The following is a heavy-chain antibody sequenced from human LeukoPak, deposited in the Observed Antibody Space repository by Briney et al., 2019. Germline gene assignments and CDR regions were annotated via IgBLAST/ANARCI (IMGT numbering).Heavy chain of an antibody. J-gene: IGHJ3*02. Sequence: VSGPALVKPTQTLTLTCTFSGFSLSTSGMCVSWIRQPPGKALEWLARIDWDDDKYYSTSLKTRLTTSKDTSKNQVVLTMTNMDPVDTATYYCARIRVVAATGNAFDIWGQGTMVTVSS. D-gene: IGHD2-15*01. CDR2: IDWDDDK. V-gene: IGHV2-70*11. CDR3: ARIRVVAATGNAFDI. CDR1: GFSLSTSGMC.